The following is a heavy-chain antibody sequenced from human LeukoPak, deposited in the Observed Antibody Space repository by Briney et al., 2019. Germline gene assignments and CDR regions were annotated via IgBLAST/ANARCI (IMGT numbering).Heavy chain of an antibody. Sequence: GRSLRLSCAASGFTFSSYAMHWVRQAPGKGLEWVAVISYDGSNKYYADSVKGRFTISRDNSKNTLYLQMNSLRAEDTAVYYCARDPITGHNRHFDYWGQGTLVTVSS. J-gene: IGHJ4*02. CDR1: GFTFSSYA. V-gene: IGHV3-30-3*01. D-gene: IGHD5-24*01. CDR3: ARDPITGHNRHFDY. CDR2: ISYDGSNK.